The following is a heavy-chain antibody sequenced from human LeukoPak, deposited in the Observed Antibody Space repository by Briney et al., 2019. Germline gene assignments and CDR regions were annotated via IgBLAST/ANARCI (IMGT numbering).Heavy chain of an antibody. J-gene: IGHJ6*03. V-gene: IGHV4-34*01. CDR1: GGSFIHYY. Sequence: SETLSLTCAVYGGSFIHYYWSWIRQSPGMGLEWIGEINDSGTINYNPSLMSRVTISLDKSKSQFSLKLSSATAADTAVYYCARRWNYGRNYYIDVWGKGATVSVSS. D-gene: IGHD1-7*01. CDR3: ARRWNYGRNYYIDV. CDR2: INDSGTI.